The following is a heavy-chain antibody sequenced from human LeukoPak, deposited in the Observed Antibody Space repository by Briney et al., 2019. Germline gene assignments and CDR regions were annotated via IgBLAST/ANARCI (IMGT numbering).Heavy chain of an antibody. CDR3: ARERGGIVLMAYQFDY. V-gene: IGHV3-7*01. J-gene: IGHJ4*02. Sequence: GGSLRLSCAASGFTFSSYWMSWVRQAPGKGLEWVANIKQDGSEKYYVDSVKGRFTISRDNAKNSLYLQMNSLRAEDTAVYYCARERGGIVLMAYQFDYWGQGTLVTVSS. D-gene: IGHD2-8*01. CDR2: IKQDGSEK. CDR1: GFTFSSYW.